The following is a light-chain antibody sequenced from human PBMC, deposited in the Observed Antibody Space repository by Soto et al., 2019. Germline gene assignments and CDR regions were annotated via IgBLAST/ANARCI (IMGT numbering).Light chain of an antibody. Sequence: QSALTQPASVSGSPGQSITISCTGTSSDVGGYNYVSWYQHLPGNAPKLMIYDVSNRPSGVSNRFFGSKSGNTASLTISGLQAEDEADYYCSSYTNTGSTPLIFGGGTKLTVL. CDR2: DVS. CDR1: SSDVGGYNY. V-gene: IGLV2-14*03. J-gene: IGLJ2*01. CDR3: SSYTNTGSTPLI.